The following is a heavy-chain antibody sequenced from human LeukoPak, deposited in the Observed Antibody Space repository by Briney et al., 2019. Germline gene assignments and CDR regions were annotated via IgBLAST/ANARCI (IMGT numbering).Heavy chain of an antibody. D-gene: IGHD5-18*01. CDR3: AKGRYSYGYGPFVY. Sequence: GRSLRLSCAASGFTFDDYAMHWVRQAPGKGLERVSGISWNSGSIGYADSVKGRFTISRDNAKNSLYLQMNSLRAEDTALYYCAKGRYSYGYGPFVYWGQGTLVTVSS. V-gene: IGHV3-9*01. CDR2: ISWNSGSI. J-gene: IGHJ4*02. CDR1: GFTFDDYA.